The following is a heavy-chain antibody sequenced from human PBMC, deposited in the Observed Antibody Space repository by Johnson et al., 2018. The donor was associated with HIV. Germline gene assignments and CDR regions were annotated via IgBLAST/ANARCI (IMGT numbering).Heavy chain of an antibody. CDR2: ISYDGSNK. V-gene: IGHV3-30-3*01. CDR1: GFTFSSYA. J-gene: IGHJ3*02. CDR3: ARERIAAAGLDAFDI. D-gene: IGHD6-13*01. Sequence: QVQLVESGGGVVQPGRSLRLSCAASGFTFSSYAMHWVRQAPGKGLEWVAVISYDGSNKYYGDSVKGRFTISRDNSKNTLFLQMSSLRAEDTAVYYCARERIAAAGLDAFDIWGQGTMVTVSS.